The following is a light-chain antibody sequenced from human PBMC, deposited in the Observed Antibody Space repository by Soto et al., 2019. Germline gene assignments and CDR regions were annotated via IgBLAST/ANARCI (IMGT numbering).Light chain of an antibody. CDR2: CAS. Sequence: EIVLTQSPGTLSLSPGERATLSCRASQSVTNNYLAWYQQKPGQAPRLLIYCASNRASGISDRFGGSGSGTDFPLTISGLEPEDFAVSYCQQYGSSPLFTFGPGTKVDLK. V-gene: IGKV3-20*01. CDR3: QQYGSSPLFT. J-gene: IGKJ3*01. CDR1: QSVTNNY.